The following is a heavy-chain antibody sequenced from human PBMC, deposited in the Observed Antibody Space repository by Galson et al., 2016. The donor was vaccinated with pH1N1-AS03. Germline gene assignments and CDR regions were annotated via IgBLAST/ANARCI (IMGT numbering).Heavy chain of an antibody. J-gene: IGHJ4*02. CDR3: ATVFDF. D-gene: IGHD4-17*01. CDR1: GLSLSDNW. V-gene: IGHV3-74*01. Sequence: SLRLSCAVSGLSLSDNWWHWVRQVPGEGLIWVARINGAGSATSYADSVRGRFTISRDNAKNTVYLYMNSLRVDDTGVYYCATVFDFWGQGTLVTVSS. CDR2: INGAGSAT.